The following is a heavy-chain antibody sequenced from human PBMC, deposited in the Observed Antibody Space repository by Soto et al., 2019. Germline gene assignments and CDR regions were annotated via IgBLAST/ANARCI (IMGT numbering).Heavy chain of an antibody. CDR3: VRRLGVTGGRRNWLDP. D-gene: IGHD3-3*01. V-gene: IGHV3-7*03. J-gene: IGHJ5*02. CDR2: INEDGSEK. Sequence: GGSLRLSCAASGFTFSSNWMTWVRQAPGKGLEWVANINEDGSEKNYVESLKGRFTISRDNAKSSLYLQMNNLSAEDSALYYCVRRLGVTGGRRNWLDPWGQGTLVTVSS. CDR1: GFTFSSNW.